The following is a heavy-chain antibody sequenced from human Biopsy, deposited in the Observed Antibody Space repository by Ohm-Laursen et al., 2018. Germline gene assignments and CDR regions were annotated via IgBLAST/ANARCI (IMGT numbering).Heavy chain of an antibody. V-gene: IGHV4-59*01. CDR1: GDSISTYY. D-gene: IGHD3-22*01. CDR2: IYYTGNT. CDR3: ARDRGYYSDRTVPGYFDL. J-gene: IGHJ2*01. Sequence: SETLSLTCTVSGDSISTYYWRWIRQPPGKGLQWIGYIYYTGNTDYNPSLQSRVTISVDTSKNHFSLRLRSVTPADTAIYYCARDRGYYSDRTVPGYFDLWGRGTLVTVSS.